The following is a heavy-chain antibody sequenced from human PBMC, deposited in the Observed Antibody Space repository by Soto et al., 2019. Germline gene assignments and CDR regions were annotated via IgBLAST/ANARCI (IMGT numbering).Heavy chain of an antibody. Sequence: ASVKVSCKASGGTFSSYAISWVRQAPGQGLEWMGGIIPIFGTANYAQKFQGRVTITADESTSTANMEMSSLRSEDTAVYYCASGPIAAAVGLAFDIWGQGTMVTVSS. V-gene: IGHV1-69*13. CDR1: GGTFSSYA. CDR2: IIPIFGTA. D-gene: IGHD6-13*01. J-gene: IGHJ3*02. CDR3: ASGPIAAAVGLAFDI.